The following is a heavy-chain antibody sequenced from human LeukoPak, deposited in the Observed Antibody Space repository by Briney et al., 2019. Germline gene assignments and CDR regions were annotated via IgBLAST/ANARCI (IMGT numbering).Heavy chain of an antibody. CDR3: ARGLSYSTRNWFDP. CDR2: IYYSGST. J-gene: IGHJ5*02. Sequence: PSETLSLTWTVSGXSISSGGYYWTWIRQHPGKGLEWIGYIYYSGSTYYNPSLKSRVTISVDTSKNQFSLKLSSVTAADTAVYYCARGLSYSTRNWFDPWGQGTLVTVSS. D-gene: IGHD6-13*01. V-gene: IGHV4-31*02. CDR1: GXSISSGGYY.